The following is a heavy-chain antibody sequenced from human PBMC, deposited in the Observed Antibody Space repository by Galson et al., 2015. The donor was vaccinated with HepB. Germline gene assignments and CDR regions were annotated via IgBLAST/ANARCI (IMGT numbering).Heavy chain of an antibody. CDR2: ISYDGSNK. Sequence: SLRLSCAASGFTFSGYAMHWVRQAPGKGLEWVAVISYDGSNKNYADSVKGRFTISRDNSKNTLYVHVNSLTAEDTAVYYCARASGYSYVDTFDIWGQGTMVSVSS. J-gene: IGHJ3*02. CDR3: ARASGYSYVDTFDI. CDR1: GFTFSGYA. V-gene: IGHV3-30-3*01. D-gene: IGHD5-18*01.